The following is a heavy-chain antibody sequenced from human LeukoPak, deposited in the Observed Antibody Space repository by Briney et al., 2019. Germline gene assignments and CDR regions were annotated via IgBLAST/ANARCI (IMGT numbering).Heavy chain of an antibody. J-gene: IGHJ1*01. V-gene: IGHV3-23*01. D-gene: IGHD6-13*01. Sequence: GGSLRLSCAASGFTFSSYAMSWVRQAPGKGLEWVSAISGSGGTTHYADSVKGRFTISRDNSKNMLYLQMTSLRAEDTAEYYCAEDDSDYSSRGYFQHWGQGTLVTVSS. CDR2: ISGSGGTT. CDR1: GFTFSSYA. CDR3: AEDDSDYSSRGYFQH.